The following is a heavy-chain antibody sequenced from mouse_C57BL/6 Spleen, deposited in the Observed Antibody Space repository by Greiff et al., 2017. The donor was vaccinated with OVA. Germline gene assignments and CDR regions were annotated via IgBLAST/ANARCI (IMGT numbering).Heavy chain of an antibody. J-gene: IGHJ2*01. CDR1: GYTFTSYW. CDR2: IHPNSGST. CDR3: ARPYYDYDGFDY. V-gene: IGHV1-64*01. Sequence: QVQLQQPGAELVKPGASVKLSCKASGYTFTSYWMHWVKQRPGQGLEWIGMIHPNSGSTNYNEKFKSKATLTVDKSSSTAYMQLSSLTSEDSAVYYCARPYYDYDGFDYWGQGTTLTVSS. D-gene: IGHD2-4*01.